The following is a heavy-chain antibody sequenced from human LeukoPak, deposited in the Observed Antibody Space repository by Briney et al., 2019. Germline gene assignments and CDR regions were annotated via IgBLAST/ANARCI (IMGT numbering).Heavy chain of an antibody. CDR1: GYTFTGYY. CDR2: INPNSGGT. D-gene: IGHD1-26*01. V-gene: IGHV1-2*06. Sequence: ASVNVSCKASGYTFTGYYMHWVRQAPGQGLEWMGRINPNSGGTNYAQKFQGRVTMTRDTSISTAYMELSRLRSDDTAVYYCARDSRGSYKFGFDYWGQGTLVTVSS. CDR3: ARDSRGSYKFGFDY. J-gene: IGHJ4*02.